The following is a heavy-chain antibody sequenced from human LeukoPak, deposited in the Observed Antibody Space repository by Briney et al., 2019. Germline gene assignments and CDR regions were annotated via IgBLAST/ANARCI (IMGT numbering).Heavy chain of an antibody. CDR3: ARSRGRKWELLNYYYYMDV. D-gene: IGHD1-26*01. J-gene: IGHJ6*03. V-gene: IGHV3-48*03. Sequence: RGSLRLSCAPSGFTLTSYEINWGPDGPRKGLERGSHMSSSGNSIYYADSVKGRFTISRDKAKNSLYVQMNSLRAEDTAVYYCARSRGRKWELLNYYYYMDVWGKGTTVTVSS. CDR1: GFTLTSYE. CDR2: MSSSGNSI.